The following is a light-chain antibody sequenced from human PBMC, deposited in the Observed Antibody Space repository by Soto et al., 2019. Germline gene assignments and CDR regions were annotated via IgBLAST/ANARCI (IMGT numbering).Light chain of an antibody. V-gene: IGLV2-14*01. CDR2: EVT. J-gene: IGLJ2*01. Sequence: QSALTQPASVSGSPGQSITISCTGTSSDVGGYNHVSWYQIHPGKAPKLIIYEVTSRPSGVSYRFSGSKSGNSASLTISGLQAEDEADYYCNSYAGGLVLFGGGTKLTVL. CDR3: NSYAGGLVL. CDR1: SSDVGGYNH.